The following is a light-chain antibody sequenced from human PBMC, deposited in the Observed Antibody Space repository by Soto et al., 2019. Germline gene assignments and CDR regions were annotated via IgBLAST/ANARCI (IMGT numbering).Light chain of an antibody. CDR3: QQYGGSPSIT. Sequence: IVLTQSPGTLSLSPGDRATLSCRASQTITTLAWYQRKPGQAPRLLIYRVSSRATGVPDRFSGSGSGTDYTLTIRGLEPEDSAVYYCQQYGGSPSITFGQGTRLEIK. J-gene: IGKJ5*01. V-gene: IGKV3-20*01. CDR1: QTITT. CDR2: RVS.